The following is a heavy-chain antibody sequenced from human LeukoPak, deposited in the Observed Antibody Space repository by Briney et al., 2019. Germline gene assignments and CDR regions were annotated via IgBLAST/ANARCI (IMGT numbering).Heavy chain of an antibody. V-gene: IGHV3-21*04. CDR3: ARESETSGWYDY. Sequence: PGGSLRLSCAASGFTFSSYSMNWVRQAPGKGLEWVSSISSTYSYIYYADSVKGRFTISRDNTRKSLSLQMSSLRSEDTALYYCARESETSGWYDYWGQGTLVTVSS. CDR2: ISSTYSYI. D-gene: IGHD6-19*01. CDR1: GFTFSSYS. J-gene: IGHJ4*02.